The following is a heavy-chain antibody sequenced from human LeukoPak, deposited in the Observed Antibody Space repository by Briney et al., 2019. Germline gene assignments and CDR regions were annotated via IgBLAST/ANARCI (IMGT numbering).Heavy chain of an antibody. D-gene: IGHD2-2*01. V-gene: IGHV3-23*01. J-gene: IGHJ5*02. CDR2: ISGSGGST. CDR1: GFTFSSYA. Sequence: GGSLRLSCAASGFTFSSYAMSWVRQAPGKGLEWVSAISGSGGSTYYADSVKGRFTISRDNSKNTLYLQMNSLRAEDTAVYYCAKENGLYVVVDYNWFDPWGQGTLVTVSS. CDR3: AKENGLYVVVDYNWFDP.